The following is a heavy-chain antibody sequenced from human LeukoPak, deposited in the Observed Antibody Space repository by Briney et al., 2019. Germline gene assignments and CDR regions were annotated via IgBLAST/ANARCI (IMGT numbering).Heavy chain of an antibody. CDR1: GGSISRYY. J-gene: IGHJ4*02. CDR3: ATTPIAAAADY. V-gene: IGHV4-4*08. D-gene: IGHD6-13*01. CDR2: LYSSENT. Sequence: PSETLSLTCTVSGGSISRYYWSWIRQPPGKGLEWIGYLYSSENTYYNPSLKSRVTISVDTSKNQFSLKLSSVTAADTAVYYCATTPIAAAADYWGQGTLVTVSS.